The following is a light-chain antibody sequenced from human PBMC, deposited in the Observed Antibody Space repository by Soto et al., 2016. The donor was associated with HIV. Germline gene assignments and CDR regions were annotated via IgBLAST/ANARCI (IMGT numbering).Light chain of an antibody. V-gene: IGLV3-21*03. CDR1: NIGGKS. Sequence: SYELTQPPSVSVAPGKTARIICGGNNIGGKSVHWYQQKSGQAPVLVVYDDGDRPSGIPERFSGSNSGNTATLTISRIEAGDEADYYCQVWDSDHRAVFGTGTKVTVL. J-gene: IGLJ1*01. CDR3: QVWDSDHRAV. CDR2: DDG.